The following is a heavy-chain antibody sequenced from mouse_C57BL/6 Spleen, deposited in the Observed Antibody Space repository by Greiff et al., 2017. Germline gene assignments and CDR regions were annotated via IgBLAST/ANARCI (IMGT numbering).Heavy chain of an antibody. D-gene: IGHD1-1*01. V-gene: IGHV5-12*01. CDR3: ARHGDYYGSSPRDWYFDV. J-gene: IGHJ1*03. CDR2: ISNGGGST. Sequence: EVKLVESGGGLVQPGGSLKLSCAASGFTFSDYYMYWVRQTPEKRLEWVAYISNGGGSTYYPDTVKGRFTISRDNAKNTLYLQMSRLKSEDTAMYYCARHGDYYGSSPRDWYFDVWGTGTTVTVSS. CDR1: GFTFSDYY.